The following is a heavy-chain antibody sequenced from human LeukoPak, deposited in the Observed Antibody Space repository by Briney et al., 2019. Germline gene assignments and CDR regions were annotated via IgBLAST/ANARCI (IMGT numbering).Heavy chain of an antibody. CDR2: IYYSGST. CDR1: GGSISSDTYY. V-gene: IGHV4-39*07. D-gene: IGHD6-13*01. J-gene: IGHJ5*02. Sequence: PSETLSLTCTVSGGSISSDTYYWGWIRQPPGKGLEWIGSIYYSGSTYYNPSLKSRVTISVDTSKNQFSLKLSSVTAADTAVYYCARIYSSSWFLNWFDPWGQGTLVTVSS. CDR3: ARIYSSSWFLNWFDP.